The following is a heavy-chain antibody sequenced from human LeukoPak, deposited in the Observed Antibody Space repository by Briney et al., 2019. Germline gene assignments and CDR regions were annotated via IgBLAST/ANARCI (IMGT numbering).Heavy chain of an antibody. J-gene: IGHJ4*02. CDR1: GASITSGTYY. CDR2: IYYAGTT. V-gene: IGHV4-31*03. D-gene: IGHD2-15*01. CDR3: ARVGSRDTFHFGY. Sequence: SETLSLTCTVSGASITSGTYYWSWIRQHPGKGLEWIGYIYYAGTTNYNPSLKSRVTISRVTSKNQFSLSLSSVTAEDTAVFYCARVGSRDTFHFGYWGKGSLVSV.